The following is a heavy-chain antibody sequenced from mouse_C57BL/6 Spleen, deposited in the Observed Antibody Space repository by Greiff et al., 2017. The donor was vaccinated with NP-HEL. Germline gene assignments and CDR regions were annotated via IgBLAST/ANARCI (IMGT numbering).Heavy chain of an antibody. V-gene: IGHV1-82*01. D-gene: IGHD1-1*01. CDR3: ARGTTVAMDY. CDR2: IYPGDGDT. J-gene: IGHJ4*01. Sequence: VQLQQSGPELVKPGASVKISCKASGYAFSSSWMNWVKQRPGKGLEWIGRIYPGDGDTNYNEKFKGKATLTADKSSSTAYMELRSLTSEDSAVYFCARGTTVAMDYWGQGTSVTVSS. CDR1: GYAFSSSW.